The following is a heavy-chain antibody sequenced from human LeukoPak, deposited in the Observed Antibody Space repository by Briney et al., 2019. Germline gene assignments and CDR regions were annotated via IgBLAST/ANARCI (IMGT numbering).Heavy chain of an antibody. D-gene: IGHD2-21*02. CDR1: AGSISRGGYY. Sequence: SETLSLTCPVSAGSISRGGYYWSWIRQHPGKGLEWIGYIYYSGSTYYNPCVKSRVTISVDTSKNQFSLKLSSVTAAEKAVYYCARDIRVYCGGDCYPTNYYYYGMDAWGQGTTVTVSS. CDR3: ARDIRVYCGGDCYPTNYYYYGMDA. CDR2: IYYSGST. J-gene: IGHJ6*02. V-gene: IGHV4-31*03.